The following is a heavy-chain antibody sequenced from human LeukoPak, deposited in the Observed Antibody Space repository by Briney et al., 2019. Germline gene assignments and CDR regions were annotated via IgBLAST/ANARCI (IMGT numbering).Heavy chain of an antibody. V-gene: IGHV3-30*18. D-gene: IGHD3-10*01. CDR1: GFTFSSYG. CDR2: ISYDGSNE. CDR3: AKDRYYGSGSYSYYFDY. Sequence: GGSLRLSCAASGFTFSSYGMHWVRQAPGKGLEWVAVISYDGSNEYYADSVKGRFTISRDNSKNTLYLQMNSLRAEDTAVYYCAKDRYYGSGSYSYYFDYWGQGTLVTVSS. J-gene: IGHJ4*02.